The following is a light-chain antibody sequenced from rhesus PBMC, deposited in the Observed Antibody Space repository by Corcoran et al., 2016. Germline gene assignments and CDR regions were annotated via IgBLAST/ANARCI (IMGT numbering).Light chain of an antibody. CDR1: SSDIGGYNY. J-gene: IGLJ1*01. CDR3: SFYAGSNTYI. Sequence: QAALTQPPSVSGSPGQSVTISCTGTSSDIGGYNYVSWYQQHPGKAPKLMIYDVSKRPSGVSDRFSGSKSGNTVSLTISGLQAEDEAAYYCSFYAGSNTYIFGAGTRLTVL. V-gene: IGLV2-23*01. CDR2: DVS.